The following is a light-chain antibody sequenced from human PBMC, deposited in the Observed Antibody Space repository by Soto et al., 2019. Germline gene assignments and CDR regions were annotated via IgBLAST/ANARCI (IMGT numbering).Light chain of an antibody. CDR1: QSISSC. J-gene: IGKJ5*01. CDR3: QQHGTSPIT. CDR2: KAS. Sequence: DIQMTQTPCALSASVGDRFTITCRASQSISSCLAWYQQKPGKAPKLLIYKASSLESGVPSRFSGSGSGTDFTLTISRLEPEDFAVYYCQQHGTSPITFGQRTRLE. V-gene: IGKV1-5*03.